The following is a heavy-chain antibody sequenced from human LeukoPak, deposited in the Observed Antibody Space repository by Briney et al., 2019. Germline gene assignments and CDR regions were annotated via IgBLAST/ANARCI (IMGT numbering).Heavy chain of an antibody. Sequence: GGSLRLSCAASGFTFSSYEMNWVRQAPGKGLGWVSRINSDGRSTNYADSVKGRFTISRDNAKNTLYLQMNSLRAEDTAVYYCARSAYPGNSVIEDWGRGTLVTVSS. V-gene: IGHV3-74*01. J-gene: IGHJ4*02. CDR2: INSDGRST. D-gene: IGHD4-23*01. CDR1: GFTFSSYE. CDR3: ARSAYPGNSVIED.